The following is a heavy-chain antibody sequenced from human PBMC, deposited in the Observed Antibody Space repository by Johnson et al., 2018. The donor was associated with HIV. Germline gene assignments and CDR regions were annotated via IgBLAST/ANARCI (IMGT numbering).Heavy chain of an antibody. D-gene: IGHD6-25*01. CDR3: ATIAAHGAAFDI. CDR2: ISYDGSNK. V-gene: IGHV3-30*03. J-gene: IGHJ3*02. Sequence: QMLLVESGGGVVQPGGSLRLSCAASGFTFSSYGMHWVRQAPGKGLEWVALISYDGSNKYHADSVKGRFTISRDNSKNTLYLQMNSLRPEDTAAYYCATIAAHGAAFDIWGQGTVVTVSS. CDR1: GFTFSSYG.